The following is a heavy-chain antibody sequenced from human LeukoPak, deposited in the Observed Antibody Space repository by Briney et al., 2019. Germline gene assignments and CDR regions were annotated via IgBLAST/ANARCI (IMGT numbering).Heavy chain of an antibody. J-gene: IGHJ4*02. CDR1: GFIFSTYG. V-gene: IGHV3-30*18. Sequence: PGGSLRLSCAASGFIFSTYGIHWVRQAPGKGLEWVAVISNDGSIKYYADSVKGRFTISRDNSKNTLYLQMNSLRAEDTAVYYCAKGLSGGGQRGYFDYWGQGTLVTVSS. D-gene: IGHD4-23*01. CDR3: AKGLSGGGQRGYFDY. CDR2: ISNDGSIK.